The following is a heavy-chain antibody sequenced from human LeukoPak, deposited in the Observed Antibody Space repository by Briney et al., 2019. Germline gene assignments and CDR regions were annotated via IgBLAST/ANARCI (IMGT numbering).Heavy chain of an antibody. D-gene: IGHD3-10*01. J-gene: IGHJ3*02. CDR3: AKDFPVSGFKPNAFDI. V-gene: IGHV3-23*01. CDR2: ISGSGGNT. CDR1: GFTFRSYA. Sequence: GGPLRLSCAASGFTFRSYAMSWVRQAPGKGLEWVSVISGSGGNTNYADSVKGRFTISRDNSKNTLYLQMNSLRAEDTAVYYCAKDFPVSGFKPNAFDIWGQGTMVTVSS.